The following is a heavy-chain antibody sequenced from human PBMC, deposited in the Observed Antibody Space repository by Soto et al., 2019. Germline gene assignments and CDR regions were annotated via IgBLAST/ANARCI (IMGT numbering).Heavy chain of an antibody. V-gene: IGHV3-23*01. CDR1: GFTFSSYA. CDR3: SKDLGGLRNSG. Sequence: VQLLESGGGLVQPGGSLRLSCAASGFTFSSYAMSWVRQAPGKGLEWVSAISGSGGSTYSADSVKGRFTISRDNCKNTLYLQMNSLRAEDTAVYYCSKDLGGLRNSGWGQGTLVTVSS. J-gene: IGHJ4*02. CDR2: ISGSGGST. D-gene: IGHD1-26*01.